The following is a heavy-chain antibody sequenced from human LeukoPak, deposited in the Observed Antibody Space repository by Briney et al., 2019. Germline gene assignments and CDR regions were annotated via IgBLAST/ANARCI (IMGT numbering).Heavy chain of an antibody. CDR2: INGDGRRI. J-gene: IGHJ5*02. V-gene: IGHV3-74*01. D-gene: IGHD3-10*01. CDR3: VRDLPRTSGP. Sequence: PGGSLRLSCVASGFTFSTAWMHWARQTPGKGLVWVSHINGDGRRINYADDVKGRFTISRDNAKNTRYLQMNSLRVEDTAVYYCVRDLPRTSGPWGQGTLVTVSS. CDR1: GFTFSTAW.